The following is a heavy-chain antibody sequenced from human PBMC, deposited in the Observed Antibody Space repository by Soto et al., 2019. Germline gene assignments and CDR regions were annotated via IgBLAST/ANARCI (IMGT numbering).Heavy chain of an antibody. V-gene: IGHV6-1*01. CDR2: TYYRSKWHY. CDR3: ARTLRGRGVKYFDD. J-gene: IGHJ4*02. Sequence: SQTLSLTCAISGDSVSNNSVAWNWVRQSPSRGLEWLGRTYYRSKWHYDYAPSVRSRITIDPDTSKNHFSLQLNSVSPEDAAVYYCARTLRGRGVKYFDDWGQGTLVTVSS. D-gene: IGHD3-10*01. CDR1: GDSVSNNSVA.